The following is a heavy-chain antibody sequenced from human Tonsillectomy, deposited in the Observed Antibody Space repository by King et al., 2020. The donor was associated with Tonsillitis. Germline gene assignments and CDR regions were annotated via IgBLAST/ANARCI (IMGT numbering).Heavy chain of an antibody. CDR2: ISSSSSYI. D-gene: IGHD4-23*01. Sequence: QLVQSGGGLVKPGGSLRLSCVASGFTFSSYSMNWVRQAPGKGLEWVSSISSSSSYIYYADSVKGRFTISRDNAKNSLYLQMNSLRAEDTAVYYCARFENKGGNRCFDYWGQGTLVTVSS. J-gene: IGHJ4*02. V-gene: IGHV3-21*01. CDR1: GFTFSSYS. CDR3: ARFENKGGNRCFDY.